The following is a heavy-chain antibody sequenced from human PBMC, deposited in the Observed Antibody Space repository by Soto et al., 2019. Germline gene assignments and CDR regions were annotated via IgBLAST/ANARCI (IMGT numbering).Heavy chain of an antibody. J-gene: IGHJ4*02. CDR1: GYTFTSYG. Sequence: ASVKVSCKASGYTFTSYGISWVRQAPGQGLEWMGWISAYNGNTNYAQKLQGRVTMTTDTSTSTAYMELRSLRSDDTAVYYCARVRYCSGGSCYLRAGNYFDYWGRGTLVTVSS. CDR3: ARVRYCSGGSCYLRAGNYFDY. CDR2: ISAYNGNT. D-gene: IGHD2-15*01. V-gene: IGHV1-18*01.